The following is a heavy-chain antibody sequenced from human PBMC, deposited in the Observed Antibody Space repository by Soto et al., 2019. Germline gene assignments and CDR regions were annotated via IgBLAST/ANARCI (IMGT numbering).Heavy chain of an antibody. J-gene: IGHJ4*02. CDR3: ARDWAAAGPFDY. D-gene: IGHD6-13*01. Sequence: GASGKVSWEASGYTFAGYEIKWGRQATGQGFEYLGWMNPNSGNTGYVKKFQGRVTMTRDTSMSTAYMELRSLRSDDTAVYYCARDWAAAGPFDYWGQGTLVTVSS. V-gene: IGHV1-8*01. CDR1: GYTFAGYE. CDR2: MNPNSGNT.